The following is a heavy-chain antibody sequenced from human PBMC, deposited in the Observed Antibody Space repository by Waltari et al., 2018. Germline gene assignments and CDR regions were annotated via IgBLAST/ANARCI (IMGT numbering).Heavy chain of an antibody. CDR3: ARRSTLTGSGSYHFDY. CDR1: GYSISSGYY. D-gene: IGHD3-10*01. V-gene: IGHV4-38-2*01. Sequence: QVQLQESGPGLVKPSETLSLTCAVSGYSISSGYYWGWIRQPPGKGLEWIGSIYHSGSTYYNPSLTSRVTISVDTSKNQFSLKLSSVTAADTAVYYCARRSTLTGSGSYHFDYWGQGTLVTVSS. J-gene: IGHJ4*02. CDR2: IYHSGST.